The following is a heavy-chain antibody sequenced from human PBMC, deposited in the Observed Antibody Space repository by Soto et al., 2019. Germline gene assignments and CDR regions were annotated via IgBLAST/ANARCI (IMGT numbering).Heavy chain of an antibody. Sequence: PGASLRLSCSASGFTFSNYNMHWVRQAPGKGLEYVSAISTNGGGTYYADSVKGRFTISRDNSKNTLYLQMSSLRAEDTAVYYCVRPIDYWGQGTLVTVSS. CDR2: ISTNGGGT. V-gene: IGHV3-64D*06. J-gene: IGHJ4*02. CDR1: GFTFSNYN. CDR3: VRPIDY.